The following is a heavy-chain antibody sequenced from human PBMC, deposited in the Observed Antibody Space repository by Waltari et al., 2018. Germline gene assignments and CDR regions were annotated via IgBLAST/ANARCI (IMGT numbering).Heavy chain of an antibody. D-gene: IGHD2-8*01. Sequence: EVQLVESGGGLVQPGGSLRLYCSASGFTFSRYWMSWVRQAPGKGLEWVANIKEDGSEKYYVDSVKGRFTISRDNAKNSVYLQMNSLRAEDTAVYYCSRSMVHWGQGTLVTVSS. CDR2: IKEDGSEK. J-gene: IGHJ1*01. CDR1: GFTFSRYW. CDR3: SRSMVH. V-gene: IGHV3-7*03.